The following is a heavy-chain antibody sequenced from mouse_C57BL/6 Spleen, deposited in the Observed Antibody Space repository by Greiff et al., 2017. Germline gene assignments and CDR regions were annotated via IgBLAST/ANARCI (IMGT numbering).Heavy chain of an antibody. Sequence: VQLQQSGPELVKPGASVKIPCKASGYTFTDYNMDWVKQSHGKSLEWIGDINPNNGGTIYNQKFKGKATLTVDKSSSTAYMELRSLTSEDTAVYYCAVGDSAGHHYYAMDYWGQGTSVTVSS. CDR1: GYTFTDYN. CDR2: INPNNGGT. CDR3: AVGDSAGHHYYAMDY. D-gene: IGHD3-3*01. V-gene: IGHV1-18*01. J-gene: IGHJ4*01.